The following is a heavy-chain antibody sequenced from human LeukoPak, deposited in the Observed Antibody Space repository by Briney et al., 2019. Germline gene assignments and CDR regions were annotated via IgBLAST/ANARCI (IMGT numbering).Heavy chain of an antibody. J-gene: IGHJ4*02. V-gene: IGHV3-23*01. CDR3: ACSQVGSYDY. Sequence: GGSLRLSCVASGLTFINYAMSWVRQAPGRGLEWVSAITDSAGSTYYADSVKGRFTMSRDISKNTVYLQMNSLRVEDTAVYYCACSQVGSYDYWGQGTLVTVSS. CDR2: ITDSAGST. CDR1: GLTFINYA. D-gene: IGHD3-16*01.